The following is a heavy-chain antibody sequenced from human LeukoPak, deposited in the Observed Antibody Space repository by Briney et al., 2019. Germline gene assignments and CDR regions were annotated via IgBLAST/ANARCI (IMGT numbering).Heavy chain of an antibody. Sequence: SVKVSCKASGYTFTGYYIHWVRQAPGQGPEWMGGIIPIFGTANYAQKFQGTVKITSDMSTSTVYMELSSLRSGDTAVFYCAAEIPSTGKFDSWGQGTLVTVSS. CDR3: AAEIPSTGKFDS. CDR2: IIPIFGTA. CDR1: GYTFTGYY. J-gene: IGHJ4*02. V-gene: IGHV1-69*05. D-gene: IGHD1-1*01.